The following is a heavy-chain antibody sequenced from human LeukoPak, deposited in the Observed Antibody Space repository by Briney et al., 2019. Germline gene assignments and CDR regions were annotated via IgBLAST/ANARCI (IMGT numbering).Heavy chain of an antibody. CDR2: VYNSGST. D-gene: IGHD1-14*01. Sequence: SETLSLTCTVSGDSVTRNYWSWIRQPPGKGLEWVGYVYNSGSTSYNPSIRSRVTISLDTSKNQFSLRLTSVTAADTAVYFCARAKPNRNPPDYWGRGTLVTVSS. V-gene: IGHV4-59*08. CDR1: GDSVTRNY. CDR3: ARAKPNRNPPDY. J-gene: IGHJ4*02.